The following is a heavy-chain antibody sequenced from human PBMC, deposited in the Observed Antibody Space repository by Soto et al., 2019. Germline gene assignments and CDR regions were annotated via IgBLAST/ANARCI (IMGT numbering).Heavy chain of an antibody. V-gene: IGHV1-18*01. Sequence: GASVKVSCTASGYTFTIYGISWVRQAPGQGLEWMGWISAYNGNTNYAQKLQGRVTMTTDTSTSTAYMELRSLRSDDTAVYYCARVKGSGYHNWFDPWGQGTLVTAPQ. CDR2: ISAYNGNT. CDR3: ARVKGSGYHNWFDP. J-gene: IGHJ5*02. CDR1: GYTFTIYG. D-gene: IGHD3-22*01.